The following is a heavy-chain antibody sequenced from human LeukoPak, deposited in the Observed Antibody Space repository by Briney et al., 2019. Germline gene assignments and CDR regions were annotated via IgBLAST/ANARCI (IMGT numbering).Heavy chain of an antibody. D-gene: IGHD3-9*01. CDR1: GGTFSSYA. CDR3: ARLSGDILTGYQVPMWFDP. V-gene: IGHV1-69*01. Sequence: SVKVSCKASGGTFSSYAISWVRQAPGQGLEWMGGIIPIFGTANYAQKFQGRVTIIADESTSTAYMELSSLRSEDTAVYYCARLSGDILTGYQVPMWFDPWGQGTLVTVSS. CDR2: IIPIFGTA. J-gene: IGHJ5*02.